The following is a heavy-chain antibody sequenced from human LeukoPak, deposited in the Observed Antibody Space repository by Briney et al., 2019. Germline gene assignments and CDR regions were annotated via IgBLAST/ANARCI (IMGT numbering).Heavy chain of an antibody. CDR1: GGSISSYY. CDR3: GRVSGYDWESFYDY. CDR2: IYYSGST. D-gene: IGHD5-12*01. Sequence: PSETLSLTCTVSGGSISSYYWSWIRQPPGKGLEWIGYIYYSGSTNYNPSLKSRVNISVDTSKNQFSLKLSSVTVADTAMYYCGRVSGYDWESFYDYWGQGSLVSVFS. J-gene: IGHJ4*02. V-gene: IGHV4-59*01.